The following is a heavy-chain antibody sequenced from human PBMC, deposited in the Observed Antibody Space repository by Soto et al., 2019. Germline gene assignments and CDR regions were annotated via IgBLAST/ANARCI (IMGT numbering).Heavy chain of an antibody. D-gene: IGHD2-8*02. J-gene: IGHJ4*02. V-gene: IGHV3-33*01. CDR1: GFTFSSYG. Sequence: QVQLVESGGGVVQPGRSLRLSCAASGFTFSSYGMHWVRQAPGKGLEWVAVIWYDGSNKYYADSVKGRFTISRDNSKNTLYLQMNSLRAQDTAVYYCARDTEHYFDYWGQGTLVTVSS. CDR3: ARDTEHYFDY. CDR2: IWYDGSNK.